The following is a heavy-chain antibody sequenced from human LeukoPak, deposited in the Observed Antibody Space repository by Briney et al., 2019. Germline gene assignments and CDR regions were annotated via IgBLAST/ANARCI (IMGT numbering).Heavy chain of an antibody. V-gene: IGHV3-21*01. CDR2: ISSSSSYI. Sequence: PGGSLRLSCAASGFTFSSYSMNWVRQAPGKGLEWVSSISSSSSYIYYADSVKGRFTISRDNAKNSLYLQMNSLRAEDTAVYYCARDLTYYYDSSGYDYWGQGTLVTVSS. CDR1: GFTFSSYS. D-gene: IGHD3-22*01. CDR3: ARDLTYYYDSSGYDY. J-gene: IGHJ4*02.